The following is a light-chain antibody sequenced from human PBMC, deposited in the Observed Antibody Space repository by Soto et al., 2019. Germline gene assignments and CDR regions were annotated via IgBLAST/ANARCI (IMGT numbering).Light chain of an antibody. CDR3: QQSYSTPQNP. CDR1: QSVSRS. Sequence: QLTQSPSSLSASVGDRVIITCRASQSVSRSLNWYQQKPGKAPKLLIYAASSLQSGVPSRFSGSGSGTDFTLTISSLQPEDFATYYCQQSYSTPQNPFGQGTMVDIK. CDR2: AAS. J-gene: IGKJ2*01. V-gene: IGKV1-39*01.